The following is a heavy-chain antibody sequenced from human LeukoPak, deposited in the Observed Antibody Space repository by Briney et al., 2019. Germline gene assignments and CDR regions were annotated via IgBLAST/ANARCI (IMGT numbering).Heavy chain of an antibody. CDR1: GGSISSYY. V-gene: IGHV4-59*12. CDR2: IYYSGST. CDR3: ARAERYIVVVTAIQGFDL. D-gene: IGHD2-21*02. Sequence: SETLSLTCTVSGGSISSYYWSWIRQPPGKGLEWIGYIYYSGSTNYNPSLKSRVTISVDTSKNQFSLKLSSVTAADTAVYYCARAERYIVVVTAIQGFDLWGRGILVTVSS. J-gene: IGHJ2*01.